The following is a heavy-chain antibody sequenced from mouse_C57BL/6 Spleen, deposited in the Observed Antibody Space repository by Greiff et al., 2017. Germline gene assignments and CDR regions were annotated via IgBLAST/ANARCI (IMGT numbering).Heavy chain of an antibody. CDR3: ARKAAYYAMDY. V-gene: IGHV2-9-1*01. J-gene: IGHJ4*01. CDR2: IWTGGGT. CDR1: GFSLTSYA. Sequence: QVQLKESGPGLVAPSPCLSITCTVSGFSLTSYAISWVRQPPGQGLEWLGVIWTGGGTNYNSALNSRLSISKDNSKSQVFLKMSSLQTEDTARYYCARKAAYYAMDYWGQGTSVTVSS.